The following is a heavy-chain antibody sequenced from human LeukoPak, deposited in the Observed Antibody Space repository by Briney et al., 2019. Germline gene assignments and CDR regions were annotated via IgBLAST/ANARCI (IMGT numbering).Heavy chain of an antibody. J-gene: IGHJ4*02. Sequence: GASVKVSCKASGYTFTSYDINWVRQATGQGLKWMGWMNPNSGNTGYAQKFQGRVTMTRNTSISTAYVELSSLRSEDTAVYYCARGLVGATGAYFDYWGQGTLVTVSS. CDR3: ARGLVGATGAYFDY. CDR2: MNPNSGNT. D-gene: IGHD1-26*01. CDR1: GYTFTSYD. V-gene: IGHV1-8*02.